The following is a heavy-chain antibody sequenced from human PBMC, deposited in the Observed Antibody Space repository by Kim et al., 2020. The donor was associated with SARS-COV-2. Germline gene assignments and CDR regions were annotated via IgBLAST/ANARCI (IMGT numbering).Heavy chain of an antibody. CDR3: ARDRTAGGFLEWSNLDY. V-gene: IGHV3-30-3*01. J-gene: IGHJ4*02. D-gene: IGHD3-3*01. Sequence: GGSLRLSCAASGFTFSSYAMHWVRQAPGKGLEWVAVISYDGSNKYYADSVKGRFTISRDNSKNTLYLQMNSLRAEDTAVYYCARDRTAGGFLEWSNLDYWGQGTLVTVSS. CDR2: ISYDGSNK. CDR1: GFTFSSYA.